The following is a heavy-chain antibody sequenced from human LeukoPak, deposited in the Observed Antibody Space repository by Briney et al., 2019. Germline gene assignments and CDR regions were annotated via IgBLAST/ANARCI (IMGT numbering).Heavy chain of an antibody. D-gene: IGHD6-25*01. Sequence: ASVKLSCTASGYTFTTYDINWVRQATGQGLEWMGWMSPNSGNTGYAQKFQGRVTMTRDTSINTAYMELSSLTSEDTAVYFCARGVTAGVDFWGQGTLVTVSS. CDR2: MSPNSGNT. J-gene: IGHJ4*02. V-gene: IGHV1-8*01. CDR3: ARGVTAGVDF. CDR1: GYTFTTYD.